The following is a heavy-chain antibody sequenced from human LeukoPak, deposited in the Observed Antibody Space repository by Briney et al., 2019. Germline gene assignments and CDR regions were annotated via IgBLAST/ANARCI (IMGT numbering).Heavy chain of an antibody. J-gene: IGHJ6*03. CDR1: GGTFSSYA. CDR3: ARAPGSIAARGYYYYYMDV. CDR2: IIPIFGTA. Sequence: GSSVKVSCKASGGTFSSYAISWVRQAPGQGLEWMGGIIPIFGTANYAQKFQGRVTITTDESTSTAYMELSSLRSEDTAVYYCARAPGSIAARGYYYYYMDVWGKGTTVTVSS. V-gene: IGHV1-69*05. D-gene: IGHD6-6*01.